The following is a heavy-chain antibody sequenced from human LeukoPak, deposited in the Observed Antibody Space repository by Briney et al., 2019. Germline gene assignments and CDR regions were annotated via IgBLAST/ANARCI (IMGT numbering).Heavy chain of an antibody. D-gene: IGHD2-8*01. V-gene: IGHV3-15*01. CDR3: TTVAWTYLWSIDY. CDR2: ISPSGATT. Sequence: GESLRLSCATSGFAFSNYGMSWVRQPPGKGLEWVSIISPSGATTDYAAPVKGRFTISRDDSQNTLFLQMNSLKTEDTAVYYCTTVAWTYLWSIDYWGQGTLVTVSS. J-gene: IGHJ4*02. CDR1: GFAFSNYG.